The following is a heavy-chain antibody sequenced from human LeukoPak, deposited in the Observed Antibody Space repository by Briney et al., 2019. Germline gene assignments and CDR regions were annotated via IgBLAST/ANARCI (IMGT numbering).Heavy chain of an antibody. D-gene: IGHD1-7*01. CDR1: GFTFGDYA. CDR2: LGFDGNNK. CDR3: AKSDVGTHNWFDP. V-gene: IGHV3-30*02. J-gene: IGHJ5*02. Sequence: GGSLRLSCTGSGFTFGDYAMSWVRQAPGKGLEWVAYLGFDGNNKYYADSVKGRFTISRDNSKNTLYLQMNSLRAEDTAVYYCAKSDVGTHNWFDPWGQGTLVTVSS.